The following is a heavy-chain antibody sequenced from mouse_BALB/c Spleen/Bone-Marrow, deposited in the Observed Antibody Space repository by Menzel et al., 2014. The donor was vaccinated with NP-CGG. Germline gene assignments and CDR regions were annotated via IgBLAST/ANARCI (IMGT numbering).Heavy chain of an antibody. CDR2: INPGSGGT. CDR1: GYAFTSYL. J-gene: IGHJ2*01. D-gene: IGHD2-2*01. Sequence: VKLMESGAELVRPGTSVKVSCKASGYAFTSYLIEWVKQRPGQGLEWIGVINPGSGGTNYNEKFKGKATLTADNSSNTAYMHLSSLTSDDSAVYFCARGDHGSYWGQGTTLTVSS. V-gene: IGHV1-54*03. CDR3: ARGDHGSY.